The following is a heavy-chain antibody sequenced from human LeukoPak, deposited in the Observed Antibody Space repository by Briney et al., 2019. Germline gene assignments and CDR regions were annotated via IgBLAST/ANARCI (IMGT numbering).Heavy chain of an antibody. Sequence: SETLSLTCTVSGGSISNYYWSWIRQPPGKELEWIGYIYYSGSTNYNPSLRSRVTISVDTSKNQFSLKLSSVTAADTAVYYCARLSYYYGSGSYVDPWGQGTLVTVSS. V-gene: IGHV4-59*08. CDR3: ARLSYYYGSGSYVDP. J-gene: IGHJ5*02. CDR1: GGSISNYY. CDR2: IYYSGST. D-gene: IGHD3-10*01.